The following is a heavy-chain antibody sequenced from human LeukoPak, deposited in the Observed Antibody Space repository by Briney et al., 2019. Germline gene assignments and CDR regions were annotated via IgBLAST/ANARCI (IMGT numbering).Heavy chain of an antibody. CDR1: GYTFTSYY. D-gene: IGHD6-6*01. Sequence: ASVTVSCTASGYTFTSYYMHWVRQAPGQGLEWMGLINPSGGSTSYAQKFQGRVTMTRDTSTSTVYMELSSLRSEDTAVYYCARAYSSSSYGMDVWGQGTTVTVSS. J-gene: IGHJ6*02. CDR2: INPSGGST. V-gene: IGHV1-46*01. CDR3: ARAYSSSSYGMDV.